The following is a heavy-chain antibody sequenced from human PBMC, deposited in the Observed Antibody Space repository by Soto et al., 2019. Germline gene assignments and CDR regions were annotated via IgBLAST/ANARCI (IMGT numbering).Heavy chain of an antibody. D-gene: IGHD3-16*01. CDR1: GYIFDNYG. V-gene: IGHV1-18*01. CDR3: AMVDNYVTPTPQDV. CDR2: ISPYTGDT. J-gene: IGHJ6*02. Sequence: QVQLVQSGDEMKKPGASVRVSCKASGYIFDNYGIAWVRQAPGQGLEWMGWISPYTGDTHSASKVQGRLTMTTDTSTSTAYMDLGSLTSDDTAVYYCAMVDNYVTPTPQDVSGQGTTVTVSS.